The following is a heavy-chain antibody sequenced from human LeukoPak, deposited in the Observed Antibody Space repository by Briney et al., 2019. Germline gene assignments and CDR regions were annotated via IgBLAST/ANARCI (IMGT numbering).Heavy chain of an antibody. CDR3: ARGPSGYHNT. CDR1: GFTFSSYS. D-gene: IGHD5-12*01. Sequence: PGGSLRLSYAASGFTFSSYSMNWVRQAPGKGLEWVSYISSSSSTIYYADSVKGRFTISRDNAKNSLYLQMNSLRAEDTAVYYCARGPSGYHNTGGQGTLVTVSS. J-gene: IGHJ4*02. CDR2: ISSSSSTI. V-gene: IGHV3-48*01.